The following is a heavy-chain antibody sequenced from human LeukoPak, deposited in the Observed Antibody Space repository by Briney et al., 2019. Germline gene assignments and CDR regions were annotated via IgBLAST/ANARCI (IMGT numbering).Heavy chain of an antibody. Sequence: GGSLRLSCAASGFTFNTYAMSWVRQAPGKGLEWVSGTSDRGDYTYYADSVKGRFTISRDSSKNTLFLQMNSLRAEDTALYFCARKAQYNGHYPLDYWGQGTLVTVSS. CDR3: ARKAQYNGHYPLDY. J-gene: IGHJ4*02. V-gene: IGHV3-23*01. CDR1: GFTFNTYA. CDR2: TSDRGDYT. D-gene: IGHD1-7*01.